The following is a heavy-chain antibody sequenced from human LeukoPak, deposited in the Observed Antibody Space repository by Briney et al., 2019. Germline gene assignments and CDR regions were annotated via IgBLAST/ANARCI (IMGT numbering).Heavy chain of an antibody. D-gene: IGHD2-2*01. CDR2: ISGSGGST. CDR3: ASPIVVVPAGTVSGAFDI. J-gene: IGHJ3*02. V-gene: IGHV3-23*01. Sequence: PGGSLRLSCAASGFTFSSYAMSWVRQAPGKGLEWVSAISGSGGSTYYADSVKGRFTISRDNAKNSLYLQMNSLRAEDTAVYYCASPIVVVPAGTVSGAFDIWGQGTMVTVSS. CDR1: GFTFSSYA.